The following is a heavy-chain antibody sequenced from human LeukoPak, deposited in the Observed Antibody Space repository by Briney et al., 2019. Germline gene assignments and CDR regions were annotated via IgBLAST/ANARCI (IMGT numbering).Heavy chain of an antibody. D-gene: IGHD4-17*01. CDR3: WKASGDYPEI. V-gene: IGHV4-34*08. Sequence: SETLSLTCAVSGLTFSGYNYGWLRQPPGKGLEWVGEISHSRNTNYNPSLKSRLTISVDASKNHVSLKQSSVMAADTAVYYCWKASGDYPEIWGQGTMVTVS. CDR1: GLTFSGYN. J-gene: IGHJ3*02. CDR2: ISHSRNT.